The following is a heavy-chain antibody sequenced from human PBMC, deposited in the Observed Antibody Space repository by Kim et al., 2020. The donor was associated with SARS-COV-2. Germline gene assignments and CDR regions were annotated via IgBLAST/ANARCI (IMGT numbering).Heavy chain of an antibody. CDR2: DGSNK. D-gene: IGHD4-17*01. V-gene: IGHV3-30*02. J-gene: IGHJ4*02. Sequence: DGSNKYYADSVKGRFTISRDNSKNTLYLQMNSLRAEDTAVYYCAKDDYAYWGQGTLVTVSS. CDR3: AKDDYAY.